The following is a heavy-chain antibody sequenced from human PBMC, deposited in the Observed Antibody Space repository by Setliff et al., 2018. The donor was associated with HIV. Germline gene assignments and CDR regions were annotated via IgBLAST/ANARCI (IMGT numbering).Heavy chain of an antibody. J-gene: IGHJ4*02. CDR3: AKKTAAYTSGSWLHY. CDR2: ISGSGRST. Sequence: GGSLRLSCAASGFTFSTYAMTWVRQAPGKGLEWVSHISGSGRSTYYADSVKGRFVISREKSKSTLYLQMNSLRAEDTAVYYCAKKTAAYTSGSWLHYWGQGTLVTVSS. V-gene: IGHV3-23*01. CDR1: GFTFSTYA. D-gene: IGHD3-10*01.